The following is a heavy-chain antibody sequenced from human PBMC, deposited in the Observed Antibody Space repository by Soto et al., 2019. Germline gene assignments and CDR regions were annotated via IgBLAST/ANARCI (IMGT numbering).Heavy chain of an antibody. CDR1: GDTFTDYG. J-gene: IGHJ6*02. CDR2: IATYSSQT. Sequence: ASVKVSCKASGDTFTDYGISWVRQAPGQGLEWMGWIATYSSQTNSAPRLQVRLTMTTDTYTGKAYLELRSLTSDDTAIYYCVRDVSARYSSQSRGMDVWAQGTTVPVSS. CDR3: VRDVSARYSSQSRGMDV. D-gene: IGHD6-13*01. V-gene: IGHV1-18*04.